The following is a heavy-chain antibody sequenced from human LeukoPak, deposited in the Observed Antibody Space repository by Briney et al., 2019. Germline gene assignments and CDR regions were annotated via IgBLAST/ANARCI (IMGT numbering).Heavy chain of an antibody. CDR1: GYTFTGYY. Sequence: ASVKVSCKASGYTFTGYYMHWVRQAPGQGLEWMGWINPNSGGTNYAQKFQGRVTMTRDTSISTAYMELSRLRSDDTAVYYCATKIAAAGQFDYWGQGTLVTASS. V-gene: IGHV1-2*02. CDR2: INPNSGGT. D-gene: IGHD6-13*01. CDR3: ATKIAAAGQFDY. J-gene: IGHJ4*02.